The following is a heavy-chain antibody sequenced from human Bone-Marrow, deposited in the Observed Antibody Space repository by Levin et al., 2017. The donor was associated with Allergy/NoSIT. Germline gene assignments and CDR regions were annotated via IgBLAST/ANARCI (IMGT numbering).Heavy chain of an antibody. CDR3: TRDGGGLGY. CDR2: IYPDGSST. J-gene: IGHJ4*02. Sequence: PEASVKVSCAASGFTFSSYWMHWVRQPPGKGLVWVSRIYPDGSSTTYADSVQGRFTISRDNAKNTLYLQMNSLRTEDTAVYYCTRDGGGLGYWGQGTLVTVSS. D-gene: IGHD2-15*01. V-gene: IGHV3-74*01. CDR1: GFTFSSYW.